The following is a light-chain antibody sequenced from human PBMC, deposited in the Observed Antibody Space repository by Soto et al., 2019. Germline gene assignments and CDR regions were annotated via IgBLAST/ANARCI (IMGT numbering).Light chain of an antibody. CDR2: GAS. CDR3: QQYGSSPMYT. Sequence: EIVLTQSPGTLSLSPGEGATLSCRASQSVSSTYLAWYQQKAGQAPRLLIYGASSRATGIPDRFSGSGSGTDFTLTISRLEPEDFAVYYCQQYGSSPMYTFGQGTRLEIK. CDR1: QSVSSTY. V-gene: IGKV3-20*01. J-gene: IGKJ5*01.